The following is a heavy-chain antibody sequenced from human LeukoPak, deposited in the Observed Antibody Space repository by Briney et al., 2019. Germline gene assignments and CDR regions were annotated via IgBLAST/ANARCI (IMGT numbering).Heavy chain of an antibody. Sequence: PGGSLRLSCAASGFTFSSYAMRWVRHAPGKGLEWVSAISGSGGSTYYADSVKGRFTICRDNSKNTLYLQTNSLRAEDTAVYYCAKDSQEYCSGGSCYQIDYWGEGTLVTVSS. D-gene: IGHD2-15*01. J-gene: IGHJ4*02. CDR2: ISGSGGST. V-gene: IGHV3-23*01. CDR3: AKDSQEYCSGGSCYQIDY. CDR1: GFTFSSYA.